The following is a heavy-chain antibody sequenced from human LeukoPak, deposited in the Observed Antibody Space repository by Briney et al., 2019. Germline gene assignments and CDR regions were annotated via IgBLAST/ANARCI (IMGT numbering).Heavy chain of an antibody. D-gene: IGHD6-25*01. J-gene: IGHJ4*02. Sequence: GRSLRLSCTVSGFTFGDYAMKWVRQAPGKGLEWVGCIRSKAYGGTTEYAASVKGRFITSRDDSKSIAYLQMNSLKTEDTAVYYCIRELWNSGYENYFGYWGQGTLVTVSS. CDR1: GFTFGDYA. V-gene: IGHV3-49*04. CDR3: IRELWNSGYENYFGY. CDR2: IRSKAYGGTT.